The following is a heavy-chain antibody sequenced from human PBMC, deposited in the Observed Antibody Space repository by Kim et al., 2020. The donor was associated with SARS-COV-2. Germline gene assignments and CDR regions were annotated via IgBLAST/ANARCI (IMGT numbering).Heavy chain of an antibody. J-gene: IGHJ6*02. Sequence: YADTVKGRFTISRDNSKNTLYLQMNSLRTEDTAVYYCAKSRGGGYYYGMDVWGQGTTVTVSS. D-gene: IGHD3-16*01. V-gene: IGHV3-30*02. CDR3: AKSRGGGYYYGMDV.